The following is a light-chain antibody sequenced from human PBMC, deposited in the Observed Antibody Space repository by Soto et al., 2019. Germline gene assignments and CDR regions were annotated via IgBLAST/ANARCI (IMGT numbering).Light chain of an antibody. J-gene: IGKJ4*01. CDR2: GAS. CDR1: QSVNSN. V-gene: IGKV3-15*01. Sequence: EIMMTQSPVTLSVSPGERATLSCRASQSVNSNLAWYQQKPGQAPRLLIYGASTRATGIPASFIGNGSGTEFTLTASSLQPEDFAVYSCQQYNNWPLTFGGGTKVEIK. CDR3: QQYNNWPLT.